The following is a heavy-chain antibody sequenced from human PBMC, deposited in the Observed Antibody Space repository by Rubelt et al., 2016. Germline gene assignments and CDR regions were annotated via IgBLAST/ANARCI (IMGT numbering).Heavy chain of an antibody. CDR2: MYYSGST. Sequence: QVQLKESGPGLLKPSENLSLTCFVSRGAISSYYWSWIRQSPVKGLECIGTMYYSGSTYYNPSLQSRVTISVDTSKSQFSLKRSSWTAVDTALYYCARQRRVFNWSYLGEAFDIWGHGTLVTVSS. CDR1: RGAISSYY. CDR3: ARQRRVFNWSYLGEAFDI. D-gene: IGHD1-20*01. V-gene: IGHV4-59*04. J-gene: IGHJ4*01.